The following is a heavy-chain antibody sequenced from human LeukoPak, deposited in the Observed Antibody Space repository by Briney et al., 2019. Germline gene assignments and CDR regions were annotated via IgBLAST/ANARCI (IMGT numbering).Heavy chain of an antibody. V-gene: IGHV4/OR15-8*01. J-gene: IGHJ4*02. CDR3: ARATPVAGHDETSYFDY. CDR1: GASISSGNW. Sequence: PSETLSLTCAVSGASISSGNWWSWVRQPPGKGLQWIGEIYHSGSANYNPSLKSRVTISVDKSKTQFSLRLSSVTAADTAVYYCARATPVAGHDETSYFDYWGQGILVTVSS. CDR2: IYHSGSA. D-gene: IGHD6-19*01.